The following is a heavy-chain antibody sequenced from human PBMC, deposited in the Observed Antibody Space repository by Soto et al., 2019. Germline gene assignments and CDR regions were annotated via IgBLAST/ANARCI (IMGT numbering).Heavy chain of an antibody. CDR2: IIPILGIA. J-gene: IGHJ6*02. Sequence: QVQLVQSGAEVKKPGSSVKVSCKASGGTFSSYTISWVRQAPGRGPEWMGRIIPILGIANYAQKFQGRVTITADKSTSTAYMELSSLRSEDTAVYYCASLMSSGYYYGMDVWGQGTTVTVSS. V-gene: IGHV1-69*02. D-gene: IGHD3-10*01. CDR3: ASLMSSGYYYGMDV. CDR1: GGTFSSYT.